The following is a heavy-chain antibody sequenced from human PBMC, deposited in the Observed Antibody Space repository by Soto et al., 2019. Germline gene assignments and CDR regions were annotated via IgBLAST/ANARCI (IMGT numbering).Heavy chain of an antibody. D-gene: IGHD3-3*01. Sequence: SETLSLTCTVSGGSISSYYWSWIRQPPGKGLEWIGYIYYSGSTNYNPSLKSRVTISVDTSKNQFSLKLSSVTAADTAVYYCARHRLRFLEWLQSLDAFDIWGQGTMVTVSS. V-gene: IGHV4-59*08. J-gene: IGHJ3*02. CDR3: ARHRLRFLEWLQSLDAFDI. CDR1: GGSISSYY. CDR2: IYYSGST.